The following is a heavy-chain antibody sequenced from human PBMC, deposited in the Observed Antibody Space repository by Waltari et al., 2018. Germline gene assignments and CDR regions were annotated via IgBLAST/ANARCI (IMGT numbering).Heavy chain of an antibody. J-gene: IGHJ3*02. V-gene: IGHV3-48*03. Sequence: VQPGGSLSLSCAASGFSFRTYEMNWVRQAPGKGLEWVSYISDSGNTIYYADPVKGRFTISRDNAKKSLYLRMNSLRAEDTAVYYCARQEIIVEVTGDGFDIWGQGTMVTVSS. CDR2: ISDSGNTI. CDR1: GFSFRTYE. CDR3: ARQEIIVEVTGDGFDI. D-gene: IGHD2-21*02.